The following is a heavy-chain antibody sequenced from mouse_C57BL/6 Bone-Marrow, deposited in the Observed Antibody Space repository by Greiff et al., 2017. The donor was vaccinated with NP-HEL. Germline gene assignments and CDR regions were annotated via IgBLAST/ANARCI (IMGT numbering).Heavy chain of an antibody. CDR2: ISSGGSYT. D-gene: IGHD1-1*01. CDR1: GFTFSSYG. Sequence: EVQGVESGGDLVKPGGSLKLSCAASGFTFSSYGMSWVRQTPDKRLEWVATISSGGSYTYYPDSVKGRFTISRDNAKNTLYLQMSSLKSEDTAMYYCARHVGSSWYFDVWGTGTTVTVSS. J-gene: IGHJ1*03. V-gene: IGHV5-6*01. CDR3: ARHVGSSWYFDV.